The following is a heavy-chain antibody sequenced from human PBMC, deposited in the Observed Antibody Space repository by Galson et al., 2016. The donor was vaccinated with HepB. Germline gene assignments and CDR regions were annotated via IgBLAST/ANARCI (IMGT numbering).Heavy chain of an antibody. D-gene: IGHD6-6*01. CDR2: ISSGSSEI. Sequence: SLRLSCAASGFTFRTYTMNWVRQAPGRGLEWVSAISSGSSEIHYADSVRGRLTISRDNAKNALYLQMDSLRVEDTAVYYCARGLEGTARFEYWGQGILVTVSS. V-gene: IGHV3-21*01. CDR3: ARGLEGTARFEY. CDR1: GFTFRTYT. J-gene: IGHJ4*02.